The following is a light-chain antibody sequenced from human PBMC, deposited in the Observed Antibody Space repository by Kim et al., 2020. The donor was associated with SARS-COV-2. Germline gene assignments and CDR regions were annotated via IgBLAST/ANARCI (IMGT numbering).Light chain of an antibody. CDR2: AAS. V-gene: IGKV1-39*01. Sequence: ASVGDRVTITCRASQSISSYLNWYQHKPGKAPKLLIYAASSLQSGVPSRFSGTGSGTDYTLTITSLQPEDFATYYCQQSYSSPRTFGQGTKVDIK. CDR1: QSISSY. J-gene: IGKJ1*01. CDR3: QQSYSSPRT.